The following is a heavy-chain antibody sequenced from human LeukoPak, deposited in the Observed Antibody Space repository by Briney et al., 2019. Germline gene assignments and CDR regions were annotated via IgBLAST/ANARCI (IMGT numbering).Heavy chain of an antibody. CDR3: ARDRNFGGDYNTIDY. D-gene: IGHD2/OR15-2a*01. J-gene: IGHJ4*02. CDR2: TYFRSKWY. V-gene: IGHV6-1*01. Sequence: SQTLSLTCAISGDSVSSNSAAWSWIRQSPSRGLEWLGRTYFRSKWYNAVSVKSRITINPDTSKNQVSLQLNSVTPEDTAVYYCARDRNFGGDYNTIDYWGQGTLVTVSS. CDR1: GDSVSSNSAA.